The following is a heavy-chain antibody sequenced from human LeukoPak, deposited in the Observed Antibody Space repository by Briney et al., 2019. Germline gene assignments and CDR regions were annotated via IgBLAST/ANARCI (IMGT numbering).Heavy chain of an antibody. Sequence: GGSLRLSCAASGYTVSRHGLTWVRQAPGKGREWVSTINGAGDNTYYAETVKGRFTNSRDNSKNTLYPQMHSLRAEDTAIYYCAKVSVCYGCYLDYWGQGTLVTVS. CDR2: INGAGDNT. CDR3: AKVSVCYGCYLDY. V-gene: IGHV3-23*01. CDR1: GYTVSRHG. J-gene: IGHJ4*02. D-gene: IGHD3-16*01.